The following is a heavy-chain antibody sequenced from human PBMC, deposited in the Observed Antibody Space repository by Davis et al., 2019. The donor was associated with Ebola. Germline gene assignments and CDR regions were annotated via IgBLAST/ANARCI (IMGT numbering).Heavy chain of an antibody. CDR2: INSDGSST. V-gene: IGHV3-74*01. D-gene: IGHD5-18*01. CDR3: ARDLSVYSYGIIDY. Sequence: HTGGSLRLSCAASGFTFDDYAMHWVRQAPGKGLVWVSRINSDGSSTSYADSVKGRFTISRDNAKNTLYLQMNSLRAEDTAVYYCARDLSVYSYGIIDYWGQGTLVTVSS. J-gene: IGHJ4*02. CDR1: GFTFDDYA.